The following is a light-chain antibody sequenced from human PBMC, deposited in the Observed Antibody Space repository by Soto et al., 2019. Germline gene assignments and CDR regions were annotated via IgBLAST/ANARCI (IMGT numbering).Light chain of an antibody. V-gene: IGKV3-15*01. Sequence: EIVMTQSPVTLSLSPGERATLSCRASQSVYSNLAWYQQKPGQTPRLLIYESSTRATGIPARFSGGGSGTEFTLTISSLQSEDFADYFCQQYQSWPLTFGGGTKVEIK. J-gene: IGKJ4*01. CDR1: QSVYSN. CDR2: ESS. CDR3: QQYQSWPLT.